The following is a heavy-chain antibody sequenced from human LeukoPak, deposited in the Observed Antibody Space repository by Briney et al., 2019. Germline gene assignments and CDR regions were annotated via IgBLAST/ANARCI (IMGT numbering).Heavy chain of an antibody. CDR3: ARGLGLAVAGKNRAYYFDY. CDR1: GYTFTDYY. Sequence: ASVKVSCKVSGYTFTDYYMHWVQQAPGKGLEWMGLVDPEDGETIYAEKFQGRVTITADTSISTAYMELSRLRSDDTAVYYCARGLGLAVAGKNRAYYFDYWGQGTLVTVSS. J-gene: IGHJ4*02. D-gene: IGHD6-19*01. CDR2: VDPEDGET. V-gene: IGHV1-69-2*01.